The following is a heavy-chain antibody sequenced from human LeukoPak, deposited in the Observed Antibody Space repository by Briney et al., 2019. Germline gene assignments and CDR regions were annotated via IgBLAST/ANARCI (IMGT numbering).Heavy chain of an antibody. Sequence: GGSLRLSCAASGFTFSSYWMSWVRQAPGKGLEWVANIKQDGSEKYYVDSVKGRFTISKDNANNQMYLQMTGHRAEDTAVNSCARRGDYDRLPSGAFDIWGQGTMVTVSS. D-gene: IGHD3-22*01. CDR1: GFTFSSYW. CDR3: ARRGDYDRLPSGAFDI. J-gene: IGHJ3*02. CDR2: IKQDGSEK. V-gene: IGHV3-7*01.